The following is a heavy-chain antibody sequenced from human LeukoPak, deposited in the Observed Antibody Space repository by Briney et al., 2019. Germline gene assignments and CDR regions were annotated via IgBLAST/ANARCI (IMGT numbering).Heavy chain of an antibody. J-gene: IGHJ6*02. Sequence: GGSLRLSCAASGFTFSDYYMSWIRQAPGKGLEWVSYISSSGSTIYYADSVKGRFTISSDNAKNSLYLQMNSLRAEDTAVYYCAREDIAAAGTDYYYYGMDVWGQGTTVTVSS. CDR3: AREDIAAAGTDYYYYGMDV. V-gene: IGHV3-11*01. CDR1: GFTFSDYY. CDR2: ISSSGSTI. D-gene: IGHD6-13*01.